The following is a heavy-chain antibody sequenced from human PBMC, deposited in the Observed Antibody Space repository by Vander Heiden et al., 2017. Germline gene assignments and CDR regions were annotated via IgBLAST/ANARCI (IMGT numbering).Heavy chain of an antibody. J-gene: IGHJ4*02. Sequence: WMGWINTGNGNTKYSPKFQGRVTITRDTSASTAYMELSSLRSEDTAVYYCARDLSVSVAGTALDYWGQGTLVTVSS. CDR2: INTGNGNT. V-gene: IGHV1-3*04. D-gene: IGHD6-19*01. CDR3: ARDLSVSVAGTALDY.